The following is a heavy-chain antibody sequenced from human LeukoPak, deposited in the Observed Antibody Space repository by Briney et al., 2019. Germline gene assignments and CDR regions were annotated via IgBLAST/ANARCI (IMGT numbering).Heavy chain of an antibody. Sequence: PSETLSLTCTVSGGSISSYYWSWIRQPPGKGLEWIGYIYYSGSTNYNPSLKSRVTISVDTSKNQFSLKLSSVTAADTAVYYCARGVYDILTGYFGLSDYWGQGTLVTVSS. D-gene: IGHD3-9*01. CDR3: ARGVYDILTGYFGLSDY. CDR1: GGSISSYY. CDR2: IYYSGST. V-gene: IGHV4-59*01. J-gene: IGHJ4*02.